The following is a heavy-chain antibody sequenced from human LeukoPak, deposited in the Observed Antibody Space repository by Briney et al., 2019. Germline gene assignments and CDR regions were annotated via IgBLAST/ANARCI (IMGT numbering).Heavy chain of an antibody. CDR1: GFTFSGYC. Sequence: GGSLRLSCAASGFTFSGYCMNWVRQAPGKGLEWVSYISSSGSPMYYSDSVKGRFTVFRDNAKNSLYLQMNSLRAEDTAVYYCAREGDTTGVSGTEFDYWGQGVLVIVSS. CDR3: AREGDTTGVSGTEFDY. V-gene: IGHV3-48*01. J-gene: IGHJ4*02. D-gene: IGHD6-19*01. CDR2: ISSSGSPM.